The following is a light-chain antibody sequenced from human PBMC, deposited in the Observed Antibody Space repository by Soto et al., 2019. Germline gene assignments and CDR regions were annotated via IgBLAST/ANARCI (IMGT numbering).Light chain of an antibody. Sequence: QSVLTQPASVSGSPGQSITISCTGTSSDVGSYNLASWYQQHPGKAPKLMIYEGSKRPSGVSNRFSGSKSGNTASLTISGLQAEDEADYYCCSYAGSSTYVVFGGGTKVTVL. CDR2: EGS. J-gene: IGLJ2*01. CDR1: SSDVGSYNL. CDR3: CSYAGSSTYVV. V-gene: IGLV2-23*01.